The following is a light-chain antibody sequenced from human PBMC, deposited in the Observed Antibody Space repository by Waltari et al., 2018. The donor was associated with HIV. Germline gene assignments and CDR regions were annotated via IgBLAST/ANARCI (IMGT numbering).Light chain of an antibody. CDR1: SSDVGGYHS. CDR3: SSYAGSNWV. Sequence: QSALTQPPSASGSPGQSVPISCTGTSSDVGGYHSVSWYQQHPGKAPKFIIYEVSKRPSGVPDRFSGSKSGNTASLTVSGLQAEDEADYYCSSYAGSNWVFGGGTKLTVL. V-gene: IGLV2-8*01. CDR2: EVS. J-gene: IGLJ3*02.